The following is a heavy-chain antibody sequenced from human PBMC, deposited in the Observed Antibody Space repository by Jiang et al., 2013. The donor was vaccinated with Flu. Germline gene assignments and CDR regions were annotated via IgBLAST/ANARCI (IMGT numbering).Heavy chain of an antibody. D-gene: IGHD3-3*01. CDR3: ARVLPSKYYYGVDV. J-gene: IGHJ6*02. CDR1: GLTVSNNH. CDR2: IYGGDNA. V-gene: IGHV3-66*01. Sequence: RLSCVASGLTVSNNHMSWIRQAPGKGLQWVSVIYGGDNAYYTDSVKGRFTISRDNSENTVYLQMSSLRAEDTAVYYCARVLPSKYYYGVDVWGQGTTVTVSS.